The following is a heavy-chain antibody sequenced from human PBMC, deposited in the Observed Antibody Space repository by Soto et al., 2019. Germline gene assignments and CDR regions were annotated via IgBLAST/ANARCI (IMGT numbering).Heavy chain of an antibody. D-gene: IGHD4-17*01. CDR1: GFTFSSYG. CDR2: ISYDGSNK. V-gene: IGHV3-30*18. CDR3: AKDVIHYGGLDY. Sequence: QVQLVESGGGVVQPGRSLRLSCAASGFTFSSYGMHWVRQAPGKGLEWVAVISYDGSNKYYADSVKCRFTISRDNSKNTLYLQMNSLRDEDTAVYYCAKDVIHYGGLDYWGQGTLVTVSS. J-gene: IGHJ4*02.